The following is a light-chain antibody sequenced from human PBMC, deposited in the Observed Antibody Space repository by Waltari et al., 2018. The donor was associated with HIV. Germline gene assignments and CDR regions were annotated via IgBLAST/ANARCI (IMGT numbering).Light chain of an antibody. CDR2: EVK. J-gene: IGLJ3*02. V-gene: IGLV2-8*01. Sequence: QSALTQPPSASGSLGQSVTVSCTGRSSDIGIYNYVSWYQQHPGTATNLIIYEVKKRPSGVPNRFSGSTADNAASLTVSGLQAEDEADYYCMSYGGRNNLVLGGGTKVTVL. CDR1: SSDIGIYNY. CDR3: MSYGGRNNLV.